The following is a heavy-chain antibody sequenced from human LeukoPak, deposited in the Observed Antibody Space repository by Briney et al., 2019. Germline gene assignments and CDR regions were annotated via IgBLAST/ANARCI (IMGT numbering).Heavy chain of an antibody. V-gene: IGHV1-18*01. Sequence: ASVNVSCKASGYTFTSYGISWVRQAPGQGLEWMGWISAYNGNTNYAQKLQGRVTMTTDTSTSTAYMELRSLRSDDTAVYYCARDGAENLDYDYVWGSYRYYWFDPWGQGTLVTVSS. CDR3: ARDGAENLDYDYVWGSYRYYWFDP. D-gene: IGHD3-16*02. CDR1: GYTFTSYG. J-gene: IGHJ5*02. CDR2: ISAYNGNT.